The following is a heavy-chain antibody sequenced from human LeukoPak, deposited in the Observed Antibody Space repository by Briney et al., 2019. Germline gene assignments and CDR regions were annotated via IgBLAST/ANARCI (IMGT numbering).Heavy chain of an antibody. D-gene: IGHD1-26*01. CDR3: VRQKKSHGNFDY. J-gene: IGHJ4*02. CDR2: VGIAADT. CDR1: GFTFSDHA. Sequence: GGSLRLSCAASGFTFSDHAMHWVRQAPGKGLEWVSAVGIAADTFYPGSVKGRFTISRENAKNSLYLQMNSLRVEDTAVYYCVRQKKSHGNFDYWGQGTRVTVSS. V-gene: IGHV3-13*01.